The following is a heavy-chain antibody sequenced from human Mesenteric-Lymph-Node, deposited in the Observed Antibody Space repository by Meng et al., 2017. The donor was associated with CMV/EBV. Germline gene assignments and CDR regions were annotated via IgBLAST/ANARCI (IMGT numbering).Heavy chain of an antibody. V-gene: IGHV6-1*01. CDR1: GDSVSSDSAA. CDR3: ARSYYFQDSTLVVFDF. D-gene: IGHD2-2*01. CDR2: TYYRSKWYKWYN. Sequence: SQTLSLTCVISGDSVSSDSAAWNWIRQSPSGGLEWLGRTYYRSKWYKWYNNYPVPLKSRVTINPDASKNQFSLQLHSVTPDDTAVYYCARSYYFQDSTLVVFDFWGQGTMVTVSS. J-gene: IGHJ3*01.